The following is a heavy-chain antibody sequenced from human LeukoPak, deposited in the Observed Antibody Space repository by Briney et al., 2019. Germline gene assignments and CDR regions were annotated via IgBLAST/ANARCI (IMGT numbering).Heavy chain of an antibody. D-gene: IGHD3-16*01. CDR2: IYYSGST. V-gene: IGHV4-59*08. J-gene: IGHJ4*02. CDR3: ARQLGSTSS. CDR1: GGSISSYY. Sequence: PSETLSLTCTVSGGSISSYYWSWIRQPPGKGLEWIGYIYYSGSTNYNPSLKSRVTISVDTSKNQFSLKLSSVTAADTAVCYCARQLGSTSSWGQGTLVTVSS.